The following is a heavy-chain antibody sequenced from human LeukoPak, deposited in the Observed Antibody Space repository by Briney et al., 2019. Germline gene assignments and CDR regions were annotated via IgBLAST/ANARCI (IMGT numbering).Heavy chain of an antibody. Sequence: PSETLSLTCTVSGGSISYYYWSWIRQPPGKGLEWIGYIYYSGSTNYNPSLKSRVTISVDTSKNQFSLKLTSGTAADTAVYYCARDLWGGYWGQGTLVTVSS. V-gene: IGHV4-59*01. CDR3: ARDLWGGY. CDR2: IYYSGST. J-gene: IGHJ4*02. D-gene: IGHD3-16*01. CDR1: GGSISYYY.